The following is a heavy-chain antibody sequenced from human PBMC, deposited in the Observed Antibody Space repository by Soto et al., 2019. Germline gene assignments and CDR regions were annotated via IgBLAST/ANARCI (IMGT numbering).Heavy chain of an antibody. Sequence: QSGGSLRLSCAASGFTFSSYAMSWVRQAPGKGLEWVSAISGSGGSTYYADSVKGRFTISRDNSKNTLYLQMNSLRAEDTAVYYCAKVGRFGELFPFDYWGQGTLVTVSS. J-gene: IGHJ4*02. CDR1: GFTFSSYA. CDR2: ISGSGGST. V-gene: IGHV3-23*01. CDR3: AKVGRFGELFPFDY. D-gene: IGHD3-10*01.